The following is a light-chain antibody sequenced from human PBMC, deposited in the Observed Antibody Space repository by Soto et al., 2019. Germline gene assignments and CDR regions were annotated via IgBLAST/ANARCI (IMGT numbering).Light chain of an antibody. CDR2: SAS. CDR1: QSVSSY. CDR3: QQYSKWPLT. Sequence: EVVMRQSPATLSVSPGERATLSCRASQSVSSYLAWYQHTPGQAPRLLIYSASTRATGIPARFSGSGSGTEFILTISSLQSEDFAVYYCQQYSKWPLTFGGGTKVDIK. V-gene: IGKV3-15*01. J-gene: IGKJ4*01.